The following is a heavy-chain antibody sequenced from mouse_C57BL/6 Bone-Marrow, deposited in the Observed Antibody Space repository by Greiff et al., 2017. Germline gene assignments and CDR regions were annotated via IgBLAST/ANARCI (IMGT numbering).Heavy chain of an antibody. Sequence: QVQLQQSGAELVRPGASVTLSCKASGYTFTDYEMHWVKQTPVHGLEWIGAIDPETGGTAYNQKFKGKAILTADKSSSTAYMELRSLTSEDSAVYYCTRSESVAWFAYWGQGTLVTVSA. J-gene: IGHJ3*01. V-gene: IGHV1-15*01. CDR1: GYTFTDYE. CDR3: TRSESVAWFAY. CDR2: IDPETGGT.